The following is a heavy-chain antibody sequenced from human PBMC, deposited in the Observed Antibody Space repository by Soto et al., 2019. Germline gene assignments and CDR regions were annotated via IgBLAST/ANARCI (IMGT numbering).Heavy chain of an antibody. CDR1: GFTFSRYA. CDR2: ISGSGGST. V-gene: IGHV3-23*01. Sequence: EVQLLESGGGLVQPGGSLRLSCAASGFTFSRYAMNWVLQAPGKGLEWVSVISGSGGSTYYADAVKGRFTISRDNSKHTLYLQMNSLRAEDTAVYYCAKRTVGWYFDLWGRGTLVTVSS. J-gene: IGHJ2*01. D-gene: IGHD4-17*01. CDR3: AKRTVGWYFDL.